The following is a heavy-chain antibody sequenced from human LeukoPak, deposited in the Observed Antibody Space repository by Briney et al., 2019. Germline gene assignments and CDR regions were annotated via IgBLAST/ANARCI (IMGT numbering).Heavy chain of an antibody. Sequence: GASVKVSCKASGGTFSSYAISWVRQAPGQGLEWMGGIIPIFGTANYAQKFQGRVTITTDESTSTAYMELSSLRSEDTAVYYCAAGHYDYVWGSYRPPYYFDYWGQGTLVTVPS. CDR3: AAGHYDYVWGSYRPPYYFDY. CDR1: GGTFSSYA. D-gene: IGHD3-16*02. J-gene: IGHJ4*02. CDR2: IIPIFGTA. V-gene: IGHV1-69*05.